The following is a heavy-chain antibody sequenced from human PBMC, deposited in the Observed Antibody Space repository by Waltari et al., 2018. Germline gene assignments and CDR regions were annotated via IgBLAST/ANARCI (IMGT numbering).Heavy chain of an antibody. D-gene: IGHD3-3*01. J-gene: IGHJ5*02. CDR3: ARQAIFGVVIPPGFDP. CDR2: IYYSGST. Sequence: QVQLQESGPGLVKPSETLSLTCTVSGGSISSHYWRWIRQPPGKGLEWIGYIYYSGSTNYNPSLKSRVTISVDTSKNQFSLKLSSVTAADTAVYYCARQAIFGVVIPPGFDPWGQGTLVTVSS. CDR1: GGSISSHY. V-gene: IGHV4-59*11.